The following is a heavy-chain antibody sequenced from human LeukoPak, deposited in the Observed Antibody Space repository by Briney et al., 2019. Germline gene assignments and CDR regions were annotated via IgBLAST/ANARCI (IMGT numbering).Heavy chain of an antibody. CDR2: IYSGGST. V-gene: IGHV3-66*01. Sequence: PGGPLRLSCAASGFTVSSNYMSWVRQAPGKGLEWVSVIYSGGSTYYADSVKGRFTISRDNSKNTLYLQMNSLRAEDTAVYYCARDFATAYGDYFDYWGQGTLVTVSA. CDR3: ARDFATAYGDYFDY. D-gene: IGHD4-17*01. J-gene: IGHJ4*02. CDR1: GFTVSSNY.